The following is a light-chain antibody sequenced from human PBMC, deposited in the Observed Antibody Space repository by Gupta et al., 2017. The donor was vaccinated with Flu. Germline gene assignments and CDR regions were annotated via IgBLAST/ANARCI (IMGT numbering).Light chain of an antibody. CDR1: DSNIGAGLD. Sequence: VFISCTGTDSNIGAGLDVHWYQQLPGSAPRLLICGNNNRPSGVPERFSGSKSDTSAYLAITGLRPEDEADYYCQSFDSLLIGALFGGGTKVTVL. CDR2: GNN. CDR3: QSFDSLLIGAL. V-gene: IGLV1-40*01. J-gene: IGLJ3*02.